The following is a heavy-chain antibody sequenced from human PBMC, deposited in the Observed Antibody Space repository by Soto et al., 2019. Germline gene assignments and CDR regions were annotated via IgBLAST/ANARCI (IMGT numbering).Heavy chain of an antibody. J-gene: IGHJ4*02. Sequence: EVQLVEAGGGLVQPGGSLRLSCAASGFTFSTSWIHWVRQAPGKGLVWVSRINGDGGTINYADSVKGRFTISRDNAKNTVYLQMNNRSADDTAVYYCTRGGNYYFDYWGQGTLVTVSS. V-gene: IGHV3-74*01. CDR1: GFTFSTSW. CDR2: INGDGGTI. D-gene: IGHD3-10*01. CDR3: TRGGNYYFDY.